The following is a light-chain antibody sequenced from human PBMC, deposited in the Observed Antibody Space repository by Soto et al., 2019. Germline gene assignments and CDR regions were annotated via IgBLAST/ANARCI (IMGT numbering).Light chain of an antibody. Sequence: EVVMTQSPATLSVSPGERATLSCRASQSVNANLAWYQQKPGQAPRLLIHGASNRATGIPASFSGSGFGTEFILTISSLQSEDFAVYYCQQYKTWLWTFGQGTKVEI. CDR2: GAS. J-gene: IGKJ1*01. V-gene: IGKV3-15*01. CDR1: QSVNAN. CDR3: QQYKTWLWT.